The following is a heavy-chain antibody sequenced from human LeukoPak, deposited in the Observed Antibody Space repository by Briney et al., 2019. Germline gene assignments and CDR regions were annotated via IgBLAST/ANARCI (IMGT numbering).Heavy chain of an antibody. CDR1: GFTFSSYG. CDR2: ISYDGSNK. CDR3: AKSGNYYDSSGPAG. J-gene: IGHJ4*02. Sequence: GRSLRLSCAASGFTFSSYGMHWVRQAPGKGLEWVAVISYDGSNKYYADSVKGRFTISRDNSKNTLYLQMNSLRAEDTAVYYCAKSGNYYDSSGPAGWGQGTLVPVSS. V-gene: IGHV3-30*18. D-gene: IGHD3-22*01.